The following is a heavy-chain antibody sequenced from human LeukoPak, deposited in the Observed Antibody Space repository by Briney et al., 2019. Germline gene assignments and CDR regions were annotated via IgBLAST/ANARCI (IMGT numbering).Heavy chain of an antibody. Sequence: SETLSLTRTVSGGSIRSSSYYWDWIRQPPGKGLEWIGSIYYSGNTYYNPSLKSRVTISVDTSRNQFSLKLSSVTAADTAVYYCARHRTVHDSSGYYLYYLDYWGQGTLVTVSS. CDR3: ARHRTVHDSSGYYLYYLDY. CDR1: GGSIRSSSYY. V-gene: IGHV4-39*01. D-gene: IGHD3-22*01. CDR2: IYYSGNT. J-gene: IGHJ4*02.